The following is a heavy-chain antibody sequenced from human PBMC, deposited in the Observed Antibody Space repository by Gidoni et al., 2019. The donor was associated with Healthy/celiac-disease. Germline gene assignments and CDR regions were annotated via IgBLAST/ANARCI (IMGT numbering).Heavy chain of an antibody. Sequence: QVQLVESGGGVVQPGRSLRLSCAASGFTFSSSAMHWVRQAPGKGLEWVAVISYDGSNKYYADSVKGRFTISRDNSKNTLYLQMNSLRAEDTAVYYCARDRKYQLLGSVYYYYYYGMDVWGQGTTVTVSS. J-gene: IGHJ6*02. D-gene: IGHD2-2*01. CDR3: ARDRKYQLLGSVYYYYYYGMDV. CDR2: ISYDGSNK. CDR1: GFTFSSSA. V-gene: IGHV3-30-3*01.